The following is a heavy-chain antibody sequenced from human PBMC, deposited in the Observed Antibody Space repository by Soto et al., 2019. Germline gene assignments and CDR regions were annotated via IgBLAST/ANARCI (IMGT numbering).Heavy chain of an antibody. CDR3: AKDDFTDRGDDYFDY. CDR2: IGASGDIT. J-gene: IGHJ4*02. V-gene: IGHV3-23*01. Sequence: GGSLRLSCAASGFSFTNFAMIWVRQAPGKGLEWVAGIGASGDITWYADSVKGRLSISRDNSKNTLYLQLNSLRFEDTAVYYCAKDDFTDRGDDYFDYWGPGTLVTVSS. CDR1: GFSFTNFA. D-gene: IGHD2-21*02.